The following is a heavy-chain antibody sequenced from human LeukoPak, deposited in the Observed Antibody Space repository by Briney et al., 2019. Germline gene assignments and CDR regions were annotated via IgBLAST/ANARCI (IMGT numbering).Heavy chain of an antibody. CDR3: AREVRGYYFDY. D-gene: IGHD3-22*01. J-gene: IGHJ4*02. V-gene: IGHV3-53*01. CDR2: ISSGGNT. CDR1: GFIVSSNY. Sequence: GGSLRLSCAASGFIVSSNYMSWVRQAPGKGLEWVSVISSGGNTYYADSVKGRFTISRDISKNTLYLQMNGLRAEDTAVYYCAREVRGYYFDYWGQRTLVTVSS.